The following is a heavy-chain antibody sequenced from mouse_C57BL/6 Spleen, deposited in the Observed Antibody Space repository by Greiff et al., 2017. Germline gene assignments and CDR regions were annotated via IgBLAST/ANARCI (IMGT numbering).Heavy chain of an antibody. Sequence: EVQLQESGPELVKPGASVQISCKASGYSFTDYNMNWVKQSNGKSLEWIGVINPNYGTTSYNQKFKGKATLTVDQSSSTAYMQLNSLTSEDSAVYYCARRAGTGGYWYFDVWGTGTTVTVSS. V-gene: IGHV1-39*01. J-gene: IGHJ1*03. D-gene: IGHD3-3*01. CDR1: GYSFTDYN. CDR2: INPNYGTT. CDR3: ARRAGTGGYWYFDV.